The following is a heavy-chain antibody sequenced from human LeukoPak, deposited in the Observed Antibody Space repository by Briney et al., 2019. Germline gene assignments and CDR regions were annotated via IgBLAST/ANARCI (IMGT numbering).Heavy chain of an antibody. V-gene: IGHV3-9*01. J-gene: IGHJ6*03. Sequence: PGGSLRLSCAASGFPFDNYAMHWVRQAPGKGLEWVSSISWNSGSIGYVDSVKGRFTISRDNAKNSLYLQMNSLRAEDTAVYYCAKGSKTLLFTRDHYIDVWGKGTTVTISS. CDR1: GFPFDNYA. CDR2: ISWNSGSI. D-gene: IGHD2-21*02. CDR3: AKGSKTLLFTRDHYIDV.